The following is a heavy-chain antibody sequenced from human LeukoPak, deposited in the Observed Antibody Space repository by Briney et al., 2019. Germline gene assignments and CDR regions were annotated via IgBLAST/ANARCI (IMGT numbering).Heavy chain of an antibody. D-gene: IGHD3-22*01. Sequence: PSETLSLTCTVSGGSLITYYWSWIRQPAGKGLEWIGYIYYSGSTNYNPSLKSRVTISVDTSQNQFSLKLSSVTAADTAVYYCARVRGYYDSSGYYNYYYYYGLDAWGQGTTVTVSS. CDR2: IYYSGST. CDR1: GGSLITYY. V-gene: IGHV4-59*01. CDR3: ARVRGYYDSSGYYNYYYYYGLDA. J-gene: IGHJ6*02.